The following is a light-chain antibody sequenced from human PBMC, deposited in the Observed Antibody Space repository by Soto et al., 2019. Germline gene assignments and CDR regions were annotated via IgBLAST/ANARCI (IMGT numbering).Light chain of an antibody. J-gene: IGKJ4*01. CDR1: QSISSY. Sequence: DIPMTQSPSSLSASVGDRVTITCRASQSISSYLNWFQQKPGKAPNLLMYAASSWQSGVPSRLSGGGSGTDFTITISSLQPEDFATYYCQQSDSTLGLTFGGGTKVEIK. V-gene: IGKV1-39*01. CDR2: AAS. CDR3: QQSDSTLGLT.